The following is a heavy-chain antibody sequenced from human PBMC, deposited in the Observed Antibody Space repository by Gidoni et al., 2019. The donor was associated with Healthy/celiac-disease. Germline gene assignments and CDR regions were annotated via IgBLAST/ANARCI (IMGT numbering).Heavy chain of an antibody. CDR2: INPNRGGT. CDR3: ARDFIDDPLDV. V-gene: IGHV1-2*02. D-gene: IGHD1-1*01. CDR1: GYTFTGYY. J-gene: IGHJ6*02. Sequence: QVQLVQSGAAVKKPGASVTVSCKASGYTFTGYYMHWVRQAPGQGREWMGWINPNRGGTNYAQKLQGRVTMTRDTSISTAYMELSRLRSDDTAVYYCARDFIDDPLDVWGQGTTVTVSS.